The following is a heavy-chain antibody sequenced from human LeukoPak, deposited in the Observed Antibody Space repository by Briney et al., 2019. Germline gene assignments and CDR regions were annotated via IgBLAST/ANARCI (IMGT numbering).Heavy chain of an antibody. D-gene: IGHD3-22*01. J-gene: IGHJ4*02. CDR3: ASGYYRHYFDY. CDR1: GFTFSSYG. Sequence: GRSLRLSCAASGFTFSSYGMHWVRQVPGKGLEWVAIISYDGSEKYYADSVEGRFTISRDNSKSTLYLQMNSLRAEDTAVYYCASGYYRHYFDYWGQGTLVTVSS. CDR2: ISYDGSEK. V-gene: IGHV3-30*03.